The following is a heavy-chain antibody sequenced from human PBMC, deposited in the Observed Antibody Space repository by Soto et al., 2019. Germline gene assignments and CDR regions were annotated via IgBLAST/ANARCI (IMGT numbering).Heavy chain of an antibody. CDR1: GFRFSIYS. J-gene: IGHJ4*02. Sequence: EVQLVESGGNLVQPGGSLRLSWAASGFRFSIYSMNWVRQARGKGLEWSAYITSDTTTIKYADSVKGRFTISRDNDKNLVYLHMNSLRDEDTAVYYCARSVEGHFDYWGQGTVVTVSA. V-gene: IGHV3-48*02. D-gene: IGHD6-19*01. CDR2: ITSDTTTI. CDR3: ARSVEGHFDY.